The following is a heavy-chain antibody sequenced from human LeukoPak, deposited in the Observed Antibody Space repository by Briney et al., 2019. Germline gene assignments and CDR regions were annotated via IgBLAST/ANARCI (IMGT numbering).Heavy chain of an antibody. Sequence: RATVKISCKVSGYTFTDYYMHWVQQAPGKGLEWMGLVDPEDGETIYAEKFQSRVTITADTSTDTAYMELSSLRSEDTAVYYCATDRGFGEFPLDYWGQGTLVTVSS. CDR1: GYTFTDYY. J-gene: IGHJ4*02. V-gene: IGHV1-69-2*01. CDR2: VDPEDGET. D-gene: IGHD3-10*01. CDR3: ATDRGFGEFPLDY.